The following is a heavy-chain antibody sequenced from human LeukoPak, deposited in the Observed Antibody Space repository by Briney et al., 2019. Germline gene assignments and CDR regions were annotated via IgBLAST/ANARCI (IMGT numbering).Heavy chain of an antibody. Sequence: PGGSLRLSCEGSGFTFSSYSIHWVRQAPGKGLEWVSSIRGNNRFIFYADSVEGRFTISRDNAKNSMYLQMNSLRAEDTAVYYCATPRDYYCSSTSCYFDRWGQGTLVTVSS. CDR1: GFTFSSYS. J-gene: IGHJ4*03. CDR3: ATPRDYYCSSTSCYFDR. V-gene: IGHV3-21*01. D-gene: IGHD2-2*01. CDR2: IRGNNRFI.